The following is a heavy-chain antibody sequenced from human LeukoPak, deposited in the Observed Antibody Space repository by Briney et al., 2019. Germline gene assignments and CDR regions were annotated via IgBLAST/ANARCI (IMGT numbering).Heavy chain of an antibody. CDR2: IYYSGST. D-gene: IGHD4-23*01. Sequence: SETLSLTCTVSGGSISSYYWSWIRQAPGKGLEWIGYIYYSGSTNYNPSLKGRVTISVDTSKNQFSLKLSSVTAADTAVYYCARAPLRWHNFDYWGQGTLVTVSS. CDR3: ARAPLRWHNFDY. V-gene: IGHV4-59*01. CDR1: GGSISSYY. J-gene: IGHJ4*02.